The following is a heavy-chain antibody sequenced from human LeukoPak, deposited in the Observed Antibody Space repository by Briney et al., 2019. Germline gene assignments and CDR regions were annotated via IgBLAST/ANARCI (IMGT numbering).Heavy chain of an antibody. V-gene: IGHV1-46*01. CDR1: GYTFTSYY. Sequence: ASVKVSCKASGYTFTSYYMHWVRQAPGQGLEWMGVINPSDDNTRYAQKFQGRVTMTRDTSTSTVYMELSSLTSEDTAVYYCARPFGRGLSAFDYWGQGTLVTVSS. D-gene: IGHD3-10*01. CDR2: INPSDDNT. J-gene: IGHJ4*02. CDR3: ARPFGRGLSAFDY.